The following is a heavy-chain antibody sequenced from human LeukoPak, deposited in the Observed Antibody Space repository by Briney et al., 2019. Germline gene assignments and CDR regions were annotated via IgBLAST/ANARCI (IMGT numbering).Heavy chain of an antibody. CDR1: GGSISSGDYY. CDR3: ARDRITMVRGGPVSWFDP. CDR2: IYYSGST. J-gene: IGHJ5*02. Sequence: ASQTLSLTCTVSGGSISSGDYYWSWIHQPPGKGLEWIGYIYYSGSTYYNPSLKSRVTISVDTSKNQFSLKLSSVTAADTAVYYCARDRITMVRGGPVSWFDPWGQGTLVTVSS. V-gene: IGHV4-30-4*01. D-gene: IGHD3-10*01.